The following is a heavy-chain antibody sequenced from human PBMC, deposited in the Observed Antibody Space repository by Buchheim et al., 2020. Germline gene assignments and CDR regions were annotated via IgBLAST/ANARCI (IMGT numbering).Heavy chain of an antibody. CDR2: IWYDGSNK. Sequence: QVQLVESGGGVVQPGRSLRLSCAASGFTFSSYGMHWVRQAPGKGLEWVAVIWYDGSNKYYVDSVKGRFTISRDNSKNTVYLQMNSLRAEDTAVYFCARDISSWDPNYVFDYWGQGTL. CDR3: ARDISSWDPNYVFDY. D-gene: IGHD6-13*01. J-gene: IGHJ4*02. CDR1: GFTFSSYG. V-gene: IGHV3-33*01.